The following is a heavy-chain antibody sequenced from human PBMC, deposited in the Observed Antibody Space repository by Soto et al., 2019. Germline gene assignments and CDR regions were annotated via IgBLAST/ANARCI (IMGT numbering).Heavy chain of an antibody. CDR3: ARGGVSGIVGIFGSPLDI. J-gene: IGHJ3*02. CDR1: GFSFTTYG. Sequence: QVQLVESGGGWGQPGRSLRLACEATGFSFTTYGMHWVRQAPGKGLEWGAVMGYDGNNKYYADSVEGRFTISRDNSKNTVYLQMKSLRGDDTAVYYCARGGVSGIVGIFGSPLDIWGQGTVVTVSS. CDR2: MGYDGNNK. D-gene: IGHD2-21*01. V-gene: IGHV3-33*01.